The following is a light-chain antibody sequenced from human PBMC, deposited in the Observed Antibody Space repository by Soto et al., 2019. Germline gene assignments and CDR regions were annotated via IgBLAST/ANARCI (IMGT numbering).Light chain of an antibody. V-gene: IGKV3-20*01. J-gene: IGKJ1*01. CDR3: QQFASSPRT. Sequence: EIVSTQSPGTLSLSPGERATLFSRASQSVATSQLAWYQQKPGQAPRLLIGASSRATGVPDRFIASGSGTDFTLTISRLEPEDFAVYYCQQFASSPRTFGRGTKVDIK. CDR2: GAS. CDR1: QSVATSQ.